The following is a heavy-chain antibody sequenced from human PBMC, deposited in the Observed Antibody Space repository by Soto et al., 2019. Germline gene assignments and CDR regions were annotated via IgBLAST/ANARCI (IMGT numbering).Heavy chain of an antibody. CDR2: IIPIFGTA. J-gene: IGHJ3*02. Sequence: GASVKVSCKASGGTFSSYAISWVRQAPGQGLEWMGGIIPIFGTANYAQKFQGRVTITADESTSTAYMELSSLRSEDTAVYYCARDIAARLIPDAFDIWGQGTMVTVSS. D-gene: IGHD6-6*01. V-gene: IGHV1-69*13. CDR1: GGTFSSYA. CDR3: ARDIAARLIPDAFDI.